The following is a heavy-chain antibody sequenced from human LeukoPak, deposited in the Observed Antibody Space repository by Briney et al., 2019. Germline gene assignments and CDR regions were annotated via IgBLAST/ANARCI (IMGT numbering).Heavy chain of an antibody. CDR2: INPNSGGT. V-gene: IGHV1-2*02. CDR1: GYTFTGYY. Sequence: ASVKVSCKASGYTFTGYYMHWVRQAPGQGLEWMGWINPNSGGTNYAQKFQGRVTMTRDTSISTAYMELSRLRSDDTAVYYCARGTGTSGSVPYYWGQGTLVTVSS. J-gene: IGHJ4*02. CDR3: ARGTGTSGSVPYY. D-gene: IGHD3-10*01.